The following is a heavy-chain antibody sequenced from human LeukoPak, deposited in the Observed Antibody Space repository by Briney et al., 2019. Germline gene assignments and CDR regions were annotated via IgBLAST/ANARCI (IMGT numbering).Heavy chain of an antibody. D-gene: IGHD3-16*01. CDR2: IKHNGDEL. CDR3: ARELRTFDS. V-gene: IGHV3-7*01. CDR1: GFTFSSYW. Sequence: PGGSLRLSCAASGFTFSSYWMTCVRQAPGKGLEWVANIKHNGDELNYVDSVEDRFTISRDNAKNSLYLHMTSLRAEDTAVYYCARELRTFDSWGQGTLVTVSS. J-gene: IGHJ4*02.